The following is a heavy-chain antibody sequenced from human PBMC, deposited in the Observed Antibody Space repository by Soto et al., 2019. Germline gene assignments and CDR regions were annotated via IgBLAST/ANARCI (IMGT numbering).Heavy chain of an antibody. J-gene: IGHJ3*02. CDR1: GFTFSSYA. CDR2: ISGSGGST. Sequence: GGSLRLSCAASGFTFSSYAMSWVRQAPGKGLEWVSAISGSGGSTYYADSVKGRFTISRDNSKNTLYLQMNSLRAEDTAVYYCAKAARIAVAGTRAFDIWGQGTVVTVSS. V-gene: IGHV3-23*01. CDR3: AKAARIAVAGTRAFDI. D-gene: IGHD6-19*01.